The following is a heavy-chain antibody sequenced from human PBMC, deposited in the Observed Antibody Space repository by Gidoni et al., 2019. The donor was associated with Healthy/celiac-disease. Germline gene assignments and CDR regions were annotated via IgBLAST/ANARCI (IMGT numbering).Heavy chain of an antibody. CDR2: ISGSGGST. J-gene: IGHJ6*02. V-gene: IGHV3-23*01. Sequence: EVQLLESGGGLVQPGGSLRLSCAASGFTFSSHAMSWVRQAPGKGLEWVSAISGSGGSTYYADSVKGRFTISRDNSKNTLYLQMNSLRAEDTAVYYCAKGAYYDFWSGLPCMDVWGQGTTVTVSS. CDR3: AKGAYYDFWSGLPCMDV. CDR1: GFTFSSHA. D-gene: IGHD3-3*01.